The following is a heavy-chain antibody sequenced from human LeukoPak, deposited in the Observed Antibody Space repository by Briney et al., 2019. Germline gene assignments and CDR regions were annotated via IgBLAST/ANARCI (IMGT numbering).Heavy chain of an antibody. CDR2: ISYDGSSN. V-gene: IGHV3-30*18. J-gene: IGHJ4*02. CDR1: GFTFSNYD. CDR3: AKRHSSSWYTVDY. Sequence: PAGSLSLSCAASGFTFSNYDMYWVRQAPGKGLEWVGLISYDGSSNYYTDSVKGRFTISRDNSKNTVYLQMNSLRADDTAVYYCAKRHSSSWYTVDYWGQGTLVTVSS. D-gene: IGHD6-13*01.